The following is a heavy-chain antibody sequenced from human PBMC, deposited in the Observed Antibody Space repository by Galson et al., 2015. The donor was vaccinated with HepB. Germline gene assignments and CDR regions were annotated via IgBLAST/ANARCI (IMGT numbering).Heavy chain of an antibody. V-gene: IGHV4-34*01. Sequence: LSLTCAVYGGSFSGYYWSWIRQPPGKGLEWIGEINHSGSTNYNPSLKSRVTISVDTSKNQFSLKLSSVTAADTAVYYCARGYYYGSGSYCDYWGQGTLVTVSS. CDR3: ARGYYYGSGSYCDY. CDR1: GGSFSGYY. CDR2: INHSGST. J-gene: IGHJ4*02. D-gene: IGHD3-10*01.